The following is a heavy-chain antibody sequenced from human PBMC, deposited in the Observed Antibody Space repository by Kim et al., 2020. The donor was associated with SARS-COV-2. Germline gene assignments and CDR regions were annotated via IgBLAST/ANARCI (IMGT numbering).Heavy chain of an antibody. Sequence: GGSLRLSCAASGFTFSSYAMSWVRQAPGKGLEWVSAISGSGGSTYYADSVKGRFTISRDNSKNTLYLQMNSLRAEDTAVYYCAKGPGGDSGSYSYYYYYYGMDVWGQGTTVTVSS. J-gene: IGHJ6*02. D-gene: IGHD3-10*01. V-gene: IGHV3-23*01. CDR2: ISGSGGST. CDR1: GFTFSSYA. CDR3: AKGPGGDSGSYSYYYYYYGMDV.